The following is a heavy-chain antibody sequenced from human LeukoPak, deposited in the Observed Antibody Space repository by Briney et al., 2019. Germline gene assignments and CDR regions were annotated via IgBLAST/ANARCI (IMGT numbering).Heavy chain of an antibody. J-gene: IGHJ6*03. V-gene: IGHV3-21*01. CDR3: ARDPYNGNYGDFYYYYMDV. Sequence: GGSLRLSCAASGFTFNSYNMNWVRQAPGKGLEWVSSITSTSSYTFYADSVKGRFTISRDNAKNSLYLHLNSLRDEDTAIYYCARDPYNGNYGDFYYYYMDVWGKGTTVTISS. D-gene: IGHD1-26*01. CDR2: ITSTSSYT. CDR1: GFTFNSYN.